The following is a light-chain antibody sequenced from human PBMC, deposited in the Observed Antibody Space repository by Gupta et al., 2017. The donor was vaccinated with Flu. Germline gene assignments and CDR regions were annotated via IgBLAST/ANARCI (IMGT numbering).Light chain of an antibody. CDR1: RSDVGGYTY. J-gene: IGLJ3*02. V-gene: IGLV2-14*01. CDR3: SSSTSSSTRV. Sequence: QSALPQTASVSGSPGPSITISCTGTRSDVGGYTYVSWYQQHTGTPTILMIYEGSNRPSGVSNRFSGSNSGTTASITICGLQAEDEAEYYCSSSTSSSTRVFGGGTKRTVL. CDR2: EGS.